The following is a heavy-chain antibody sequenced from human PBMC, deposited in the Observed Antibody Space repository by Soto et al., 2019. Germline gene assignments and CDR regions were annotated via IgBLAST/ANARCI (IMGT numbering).Heavy chain of an antibody. CDR2: MSYDETYS. J-gene: IGHJ4*02. D-gene: IGHD3-22*01. CDR3: AKADSREFDY. Sequence: PGGSLRLSCEASGFTFSSYGMHWVRQAPGKGLEWVAVMSYDETYSSYADSVKGRFTISRDNSKNTLYLQMNSLRAEDTAVYYCAKADSREFDYWGQGTLVTVSS. CDR1: GFTFSSYG. V-gene: IGHV3-30*18.